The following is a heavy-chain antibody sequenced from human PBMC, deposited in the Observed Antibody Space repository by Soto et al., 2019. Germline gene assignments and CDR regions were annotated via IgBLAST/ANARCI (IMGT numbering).Heavy chain of an antibody. CDR1: GFTFSTYA. Sequence: GGSLRLSCAASGFTFSTYAMTWVRPAPGKGLEWVSTLSGSGDSTYYADSVKGRFTISRDNSKNTLYLQMHSLRAEDTALYYCAKDHSGFGEFMDVWGQGTTVTVSS. CDR2: LSGSGDST. CDR3: AKDHSGFGEFMDV. D-gene: IGHD3-10*01. J-gene: IGHJ6*02. V-gene: IGHV3-23*01.